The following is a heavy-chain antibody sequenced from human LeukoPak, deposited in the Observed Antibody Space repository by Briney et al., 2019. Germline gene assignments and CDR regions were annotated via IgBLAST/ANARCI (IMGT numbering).Heavy chain of an antibody. V-gene: IGHV3-23*01. CDR1: GFTFSSYA. Sequence: GGSLRLSCAASGFTFSSYAMSWVRQAPGKGLEWVSAISGSGGSTYYADSVKGRFTISRDNSKNTLYLQMNSLRAEDTAVYYCAKGLGFWSGYISFDYWGQGTLVTVSS. D-gene: IGHD3-3*01. J-gene: IGHJ4*02. CDR2: ISGSGGST. CDR3: AKGLGFWSGYISFDY.